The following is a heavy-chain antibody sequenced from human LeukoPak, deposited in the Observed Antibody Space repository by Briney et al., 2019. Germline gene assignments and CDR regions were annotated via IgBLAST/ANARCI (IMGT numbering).Heavy chain of an antibody. Sequence: GGSLRLSCAASGFTVSSNYMSWVRQARGKGLEWVSVIYSGGSTYYGDSVKGRFNISRDNYKNTLFLQMNTLTAEDTAVYYCARSVKGFDSYGLNYYYYYMDVWGKGTTVTISS. V-gene: IGHV3-66*01. CDR2: IYSGGST. CDR3: ARSVKGFDSYGLNYYYYYMDV. J-gene: IGHJ6*03. CDR1: GFTVSSNY. D-gene: IGHD5-18*01.